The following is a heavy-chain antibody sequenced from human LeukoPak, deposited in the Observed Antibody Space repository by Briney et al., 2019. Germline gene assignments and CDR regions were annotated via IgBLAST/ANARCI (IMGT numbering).Heavy chain of an antibody. CDR3: ATDTLSPTMVRGPYYYGMDV. D-gene: IGHD3-10*01. J-gene: IGHJ6*02. CDR1: GYTFTGYY. Sequence: AASVKVCCKASGYTFTGYYMHWVRQAPGKGLEWMGGFDPEDGETIYAQKFQGRVTMTEDTSTDTAYMELSSLRSEDTAVYYCATDTLSPTMVRGPYYYGMDVWGQGTTVTVSS. V-gene: IGHV1-24*01. CDR2: FDPEDGET.